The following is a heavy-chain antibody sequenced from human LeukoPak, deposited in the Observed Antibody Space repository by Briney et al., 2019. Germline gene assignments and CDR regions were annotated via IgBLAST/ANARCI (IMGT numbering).Heavy chain of an antibody. CDR1: GGSVSGYY. J-gene: IGHJ4*02. V-gene: IGHV4-59*08. Sequence: SETLSLTCSVSGGSVSGYYWSRIRQPPGKGLEYIGYIYSSGTTLYSPSLKSRVTISIDTSENHFSLKLSSVTAADTAVYYCARHDAVPVIRRGFDLWGQGTLVTVSS. CDR2: IYSSGTT. D-gene: IGHD2-21*02. CDR3: ARHDAVPVIRRGFDL.